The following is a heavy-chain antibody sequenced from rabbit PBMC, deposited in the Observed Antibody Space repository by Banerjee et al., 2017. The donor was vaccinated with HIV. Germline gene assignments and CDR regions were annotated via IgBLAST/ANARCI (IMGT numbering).Heavy chain of an antibody. CDR3: ARGNGGYEHAWGL. CDR1: GFTLSSYW. D-gene: IGHD1-1*01. Sequence: QEQLVESGGGLVQPEGSLTLTCTASGFTLSSYWMSWVRQAPGKGLEWIACIYTGGGNTYYASWAKGRFTISKTSSTTVTLQMTSLTAADTATYLCARGNGGYEHAWGLWGPGTLVTVS. V-gene: IGHV1S45*01. J-gene: IGHJ4*01. CDR2: IYTGGGNT.